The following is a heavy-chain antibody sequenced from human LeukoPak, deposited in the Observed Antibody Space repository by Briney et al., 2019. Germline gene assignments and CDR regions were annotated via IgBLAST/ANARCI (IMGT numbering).Heavy chain of an antibody. CDR3: AKDAYGSGSYVNY. CDR1: GFTFDDYA. J-gene: IGHJ4*02. D-gene: IGHD3-10*01. Sequence: PGRSLRLSCAASGFTFDDYAMHWVRQAPGKGLEWVSGISWNSGSIGYADSVKGRFTISRDNAKNSLCLQMNSLRAEDTALYYCAKDAYGSGSYVNYWGQGTLVTVSS. V-gene: IGHV3-9*01. CDR2: ISWNSGSI.